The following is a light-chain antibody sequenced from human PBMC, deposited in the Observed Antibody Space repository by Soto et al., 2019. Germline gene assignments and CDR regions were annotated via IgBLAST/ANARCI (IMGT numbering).Light chain of an antibody. Sequence: AIRMTQSPSSFSASTGDRVTITCRASQGISSYLAWYQQQPGKAPKLLIYAASTLQSGVPSRFSGSGSGTDFTLTISCLQSEDFATYYCQQYYSYPHTSGQGTKPEIK. CDR1: QGISSY. V-gene: IGKV1-8*01. CDR3: QQYYSYPHT. J-gene: IGKJ2*01. CDR2: AAS.